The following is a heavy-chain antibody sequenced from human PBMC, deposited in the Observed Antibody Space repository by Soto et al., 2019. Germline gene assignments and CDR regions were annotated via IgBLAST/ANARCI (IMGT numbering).Heavy chain of an antibody. CDR1: GYTFTSYG. CDR3: ARDQLGSSSWYRVILPHWFDP. Sequence: QVQLVQSGAEVKKPGASVKVSCKASGYTFTSYGISWVRQAPGQGLEWMGWISAYNGNTNYAQKLQGRVTMTTDTSTSTADMELRRLRSDDTAVYYCARDQLGSSSWYRVILPHWFDPWGQGTLVTVSS. J-gene: IGHJ5*02. CDR2: ISAYNGNT. V-gene: IGHV1-18*01. D-gene: IGHD6-13*01.